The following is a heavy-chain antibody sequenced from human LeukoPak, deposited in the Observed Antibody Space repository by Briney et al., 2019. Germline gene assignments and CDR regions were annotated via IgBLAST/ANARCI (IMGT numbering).Heavy chain of an antibody. CDR2: ISASGTST. CDR1: GFTFSNYA. CDR3: AKSMVAATHYYYYGMDV. V-gene: IGHV3-23*01. D-gene: IGHD2-15*01. J-gene: IGHJ6*02. Sequence: GRSLRLSCAASGFTFSNYAMSWVRQAPGKGLEWVSSISASGTSTYYADSVKGRFTISRENSKNTLYLQMNSLRAEDTAGYYCAKSMVAATHYYYYGMDVWGQGTTVTVSS.